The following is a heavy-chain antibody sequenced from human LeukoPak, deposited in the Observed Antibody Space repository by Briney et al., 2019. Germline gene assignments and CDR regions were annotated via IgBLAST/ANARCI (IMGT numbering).Heavy chain of an antibody. Sequence: AGGSLRLSCAASGFTFSSYEMNWVRQAPGKGLEWVSYISSSGSTIYYADSVKGRFTISRDNAKNSLYLQMNSLRAEDTAVYHCARQRVGATTDFDYWGQGTLVTVSS. CDR1: GFTFSSYE. CDR2: ISSSGSTI. V-gene: IGHV3-48*03. J-gene: IGHJ4*02. D-gene: IGHD1-26*01. CDR3: ARQRVGATTDFDY.